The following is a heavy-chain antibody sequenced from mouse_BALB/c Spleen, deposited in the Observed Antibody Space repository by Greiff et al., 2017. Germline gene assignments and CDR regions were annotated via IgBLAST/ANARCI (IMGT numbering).Heavy chain of an antibody. CDR3: TRGKEPSYYRYDGPWFAY. J-gene: IGHJ3*01. CDR1: GYAFSSYW. Sequence: QVHVKQSGAELVRPGSSVKISCKASGYAFSSYWMNWVKQRPGQGLEWIGQIYPGDGDTNYNGKFKGKATLTADKSSSTAYMQLSSLTSEDSAVYYCTRGKEPSYYRYDGPWFAYWGQGTLVTVSA. CDR2: IYPGDGDT. D-gene: IGHD2-14*01. V-gene: IGHV1-80*01.